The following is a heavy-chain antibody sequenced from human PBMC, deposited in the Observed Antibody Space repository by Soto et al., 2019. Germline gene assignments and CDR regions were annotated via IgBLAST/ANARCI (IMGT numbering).Heavy chain of an antibody. CDR2: IWYDGSNK. CDR3: ARTLLYYGSGSYPNYYYYYGMDV. CDR1: GFTFSSYG. D-gene: IGHD3-10*01. V-gene: IGHV3-33*01. Sequence: QVQLVESGGGVVQPGRSLRLSCAASGFTFSSYGMHWVRQAPGKGLEWVAVIWYDGSNKYYADSVKGRFTISRDNSKNTLYQQMNSRRAEDTAVYYCARTLLYYGSGSYPNYYYYYGMDVWGQGTTVTVSS. J-gene: IGHJ6*02.